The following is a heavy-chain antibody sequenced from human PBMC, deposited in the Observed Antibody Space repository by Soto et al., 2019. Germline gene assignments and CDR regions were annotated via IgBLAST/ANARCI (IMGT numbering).Heavy chain of an antibody. CDR1: GFTFSSHP. D-gene: IGHD1-7*01. CDR3: AGHGTAGDV. CDR2: ISYEGSNK. V-gene: IGHV3-30-3*01. J-gene: IGHJ6*02. Sequence: QVQLVESGGGVVQPGRSLRLSCAASGFTFSSHPMHWVRQAPGKGLERVAVISYEGSNKYYADSVKGRFTTSRDNSNNPLYLQMNSLRAEDTAVYYCAGHGTAGDVWGQGTTVTVAS.